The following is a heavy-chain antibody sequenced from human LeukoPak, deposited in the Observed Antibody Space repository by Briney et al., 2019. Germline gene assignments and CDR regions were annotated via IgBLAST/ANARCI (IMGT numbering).Heavy chain of an antibody. Sequence: SETLSLTCAVYGGSFSGYYWGWIRQPPGKGLEWIGSIYYSGSTYYNPSLKSRVTISVDTSKNQFSLKLSSVTAADTAAYYCAREHCSGGSCYSIYYYYYMDVWGKGTTVTVSS. CDR1: GGSFSGYY. V-gene: IGHV4-34*01. D-gene: IGHD2-15*01. J-gene: IGHJ6*03. CDR2: IYYSGST. CDR3: AREHCSGGSCYSIYYYYYMDV.